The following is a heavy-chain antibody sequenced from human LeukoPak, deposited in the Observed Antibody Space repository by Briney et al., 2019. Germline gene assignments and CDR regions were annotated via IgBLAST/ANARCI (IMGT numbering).Heavy chain of an antibody. D-gene: IGHD6-6*01. CDR2: ISSSGSTI. CDR3: ARERGRSSSGAFDI. V-gene: IGHV3-11*04. J-gene: IGHJ3*02. Sequence: GGSLRLSCAASGFTFSDYYMSWIRQAPGKGLEWVSYISSSGSTIYYADSVKARFTISRDNAKNSLYLQMNSLRAEDTAVYYCARERGRSSSGAFDIWGQGTMVTVSS. CDR1: GFTFSDYY.